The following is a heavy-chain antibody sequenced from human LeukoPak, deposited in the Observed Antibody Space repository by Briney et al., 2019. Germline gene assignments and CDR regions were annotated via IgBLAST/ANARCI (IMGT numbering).Heavy chain of an antibody. CDR3: AKDLLGSGSYLDY. D-gene: IGHD3-10*01. CDR1: GFTFDDYA. J-gene: IGHJ4*02. V-gene: IGHV3-9*01. Sequence: PGGSLRLSCAASGFTFDDYAMHWVRQAPGKGLEWVSGISWNSGSIGYADSVKGRFTISRDNAKNSLYLQMNSLRAEDTAVYYCAKDLLGSGSYLDYWGQGTLVTVSS. CDR2: ISWNSGSI.